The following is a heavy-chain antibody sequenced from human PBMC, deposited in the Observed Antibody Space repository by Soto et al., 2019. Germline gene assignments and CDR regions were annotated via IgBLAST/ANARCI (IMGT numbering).Heavy chain of an antibody. D-gene: IGHD2-21*02. CDR1: GFTFTRHS. V-gene: IGHV3-21*06. CDR3: ARGSGTDTGDALDI. J-gene: IGHJ3*02. Sequence: EVQVVESGGGLVKPGGSLRLSCAASGFTFTRHSMNWVRQAPGKGLEWVSCISGTGTFIYYSDSVKGRFTISRDDAKTSLYLQMNSLTAEDTAVYYCARGSGTDTGDALDIWGPGTMVTVS. CDR2: ISGTGTFI.